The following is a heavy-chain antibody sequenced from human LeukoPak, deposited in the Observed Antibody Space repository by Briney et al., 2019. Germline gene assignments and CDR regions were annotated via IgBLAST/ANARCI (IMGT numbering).Heavy chain of an antibody. Sequence: AASVKVSCKASGGTFSSYAISWVRQAPGQGLEWMGGIIPIFGTANYAQKFQGRVTMTRNTSISTAYMELSSLRSEDTAVYYCARVLYSGYDRGFDYWGQGTLVTVSS. CDR2: IIPIFGTA. V-gene: IGHV1-69*05. J-gene: IGHJ4*02. D-gene: IGHD5-12*01. CDR1: GGTFSSYA. CDR3: ARVLYSGYDRGFDY.